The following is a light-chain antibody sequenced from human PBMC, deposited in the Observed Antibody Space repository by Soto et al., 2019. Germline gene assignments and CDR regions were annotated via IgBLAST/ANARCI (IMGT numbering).Light chain of an antibody. V-gene: IGKV3-20*01. Sequence: EIVLTQSPGTLSLSPGERATLSCRASQSVSSSYLAWYQQKPGQAPRLLIYGASSSATGIPDRFSGSGSGTDFTLTISRLEPEDLAVYYCQQYGSSPQRTFGQGTKVEIK. CDR2: GAS. CDR3: QQYGSSPQRT. J-gene: IGKJ1*01. CDR1: QSVSSSY.